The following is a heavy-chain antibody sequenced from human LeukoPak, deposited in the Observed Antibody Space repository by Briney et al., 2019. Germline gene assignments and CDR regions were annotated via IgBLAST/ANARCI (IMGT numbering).Heavy chain of an antibody. CDR1: GFTFDDYA. CDR2: ISWNSGSI. J-gene: IGHJ1*01. V-gene: IGHV3-9*01. D-gene: IGHD6-13*01. Sequence: GGSLRLSCAASGFTFDDYAMHWVRQAPGKGLEWVSGISWNSGSIGYADSVKGRFTISRDNSKNTLYLQMNSLRAEDTAVYYCARDSLAAAGNFQHWGQGTLVTVSS. CDR3: ARDSLAAAGNFQH.